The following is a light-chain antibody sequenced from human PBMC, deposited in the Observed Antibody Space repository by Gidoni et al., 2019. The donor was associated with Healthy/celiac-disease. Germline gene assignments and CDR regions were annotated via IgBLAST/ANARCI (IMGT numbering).Light chain of an antibody. V-gene: IGLV3-21*02. J-gene: IGLJ3*02. CDR1: NIGSKN. Sequence: SYVLTQPPSVSVAPGQTARITCGGNNIGSKNVHWYQQKPGQAPVLVVYDDSDRPSGIPERFSGSSSGNAATLTISRVEAGDEADSYCQVWDSSSDHSWVFGGGTKLTVL. CDR2: DDS. CDR3: QVWDSSSDHSWV.